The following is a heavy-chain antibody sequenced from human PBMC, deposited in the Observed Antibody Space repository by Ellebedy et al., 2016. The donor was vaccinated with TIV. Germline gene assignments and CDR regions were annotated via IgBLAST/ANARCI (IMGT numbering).Heavy chain of an antibody. CDR3: AGVDTAMVTLYYYYGMDV. CDR1: GFTFDDYA. J-gene: IGHJ6*02. D-gene: IGHD5-18*01. CDR2: ISWNSGSI. Sequence: GGSLRLSCAASGFTFDDYAMHWVRQAPGKGLEWVSGISWNSGSIGYADSVKGRFTISRDDSENTLYLQMNSLRAEDTAVYYCAGVDTAMVTLYYYYGMDVWGQGTTVTVSS. V-gene: IGHV3-9*01.